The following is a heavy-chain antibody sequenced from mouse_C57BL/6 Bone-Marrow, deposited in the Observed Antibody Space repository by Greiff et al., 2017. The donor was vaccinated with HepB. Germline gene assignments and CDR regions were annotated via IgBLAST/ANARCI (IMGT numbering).Heavy chain of an antibody. D-gene: IGHD2-3*01. J-gene: IGHJ2*01. CDR2: INPNNGGT. V-gene: IGHV1-22*01. CDR3: ARKGIGWLNGYFDY. CDR1: GYTFTDYN. Sequence: EVKLQQSGPELVKPGASVKMSCKASGYTFTDYNMHWVKQSHGKSLEWIGYINPNNGGTSYNQKFKGKATLTVNKSSSTAYMELRSLTSEDSAVYYCARKGIGWLNGYFDYWGQGTTLTVSS.